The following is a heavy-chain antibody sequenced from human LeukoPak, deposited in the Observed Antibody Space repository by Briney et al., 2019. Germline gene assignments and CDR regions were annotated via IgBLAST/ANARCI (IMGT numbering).Heavy chain of an antibody. Sequence: GGXXXXSCAAXGFTXSSYGMHWVRQAPGKGLEGVAVIWYDGSNKYYADSVKGRFTISRDNSKNTLYLQMNSLRAEDTAVYYCAKDLIDNWFDPWGQGTLVTVSS. CDR1: GFTXSSYG. CDR3: AKDLIDNWFDP. J-gene: IGHJ5*02. D-gene: IGHD2-15*01. V-gene: IGHV3-33*06. CDR2: IWYDGSNK.